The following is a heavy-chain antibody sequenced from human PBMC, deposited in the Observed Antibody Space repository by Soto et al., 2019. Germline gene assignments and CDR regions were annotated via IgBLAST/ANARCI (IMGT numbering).Heavy chain of an antibody. J-gene: IGHJ6*02. V-gene: IGHV3-21*01. Sequence: GSLRLSCAASGFTFSIYTMNWVRQAPGRGLEWVSSIGTSSSYIYYADSVKGRFTISRDNAKNSLFLQMNSLRADDTAVYYCARDSVRDYLYYYYGMDVWGQGTTVTVSS. CDR3: ARDSVRDYLYYYYGMDV. CDR1: GFTFSIYT. D-gene: IGHD4-17*01. CDR2: IGTSSSYI.